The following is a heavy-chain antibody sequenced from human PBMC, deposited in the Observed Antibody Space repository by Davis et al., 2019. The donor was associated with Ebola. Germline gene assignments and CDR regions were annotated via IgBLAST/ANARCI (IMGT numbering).Heavy chain of an antibody. Sequence: PGGSLRLSCAASGFTFSGSAMHWVRQASGKGLEWVGRIRSKANSYATAYAASVKGRFTISRDDSKNTAYLQMNSLRAEDTAVYYCARVGSGWYAGGNYFDYWGQGTLVTVSS. D-gene: IGHD6-19*01. CDR3: ARVGSGWYAGGNYFDY. V-gene: IGHV3-73*01. CDR2: IRSKANSYAT. CDR1: GFTFSGSA. J-gene: IGHJ4*02.